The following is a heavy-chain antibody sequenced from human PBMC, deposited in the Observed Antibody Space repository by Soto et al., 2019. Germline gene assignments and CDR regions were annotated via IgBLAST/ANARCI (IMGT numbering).Heavy chain of an antibody. V-gene: IGHV3-30-3*01. D-gene: IGHD2-21*02. CDR3: ARDQAVVTAIPSDAFDI. J-gene: IGHJ3*02. Sequence: QVQLVESGGGVVQPGRSLRLSCAASGFTFSSYAMHWVRQAPGKGLEWVAVISYDGSNKYYADSVKGRFTISRDNSKNKLYLQMNRLRAEDTAVYYCARDQAVVTAIPSDAFDIWGQGTMVTVSS. CDR1: GFTFSSYA. CDR2: ISYDGSNK.